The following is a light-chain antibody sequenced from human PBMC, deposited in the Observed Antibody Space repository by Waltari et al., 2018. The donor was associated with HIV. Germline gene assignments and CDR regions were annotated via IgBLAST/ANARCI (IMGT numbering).Light chain of an antibody. CDR3: MIWHSSAWV. V-gene: IGLV5-45*01. CDR2: YKSDADR. J-gene: IGLJ3*02. Sequence: QAVLTQPASLSASPGTSASLTCSLRSGINVDTYRIYWYQQKPGSPPQYLLKYKSDADRQQGAGGASRFAGSKDASANAGILLISGLQSEDEADYYCMIWHSSAWVFGGGTKLTVL. CDR1: SGINVDTYR.